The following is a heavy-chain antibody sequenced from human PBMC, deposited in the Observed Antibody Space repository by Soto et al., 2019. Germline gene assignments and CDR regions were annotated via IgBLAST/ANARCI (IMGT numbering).Heavy chain of an antibody. CDR1: GFTFSDYY. J-gene: IGHJ4*02. CDR2: IRSKANSYAT. V-gene: IGHV3-73*01. Sequence: PGGSLRLSCAASGFTFSDYYMSWIRQASGKGLEWVGRIRSKANSYATAYAASVKGRFTISRDDSKNTAYLQMNSLKTEDTAVYYCTRHATRVVFDYWGQGTLVTVSS. CDR3: TRHATRVVFDY. D-gene: IGHD3-3*01.